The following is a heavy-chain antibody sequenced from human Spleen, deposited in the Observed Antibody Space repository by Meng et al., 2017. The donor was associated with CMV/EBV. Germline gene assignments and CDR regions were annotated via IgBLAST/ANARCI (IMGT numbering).Heavy chain of an antibody. CDR2: INPTGGST. V-gene: IGHV1-46*01. Sequence: ASVKVSCKASGYTFTNNLMHWLRQAPGQGLEWMGVINPTGGSTIYAQKFQGRVTMTSDTSTSTVDMELSSLTSEDTAVHYCARRSTMAYAFDIWGQGTMVTVSS. CDR1: GYTFTNNL. CDR3: ARRSTMAYAFDI. J-gene: IGHJ3*02. D-gene: IGHD5-24*01.